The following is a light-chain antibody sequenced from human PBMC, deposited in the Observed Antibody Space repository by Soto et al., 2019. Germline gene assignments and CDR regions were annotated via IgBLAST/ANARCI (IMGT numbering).Light chain of an antibody. CDR3: QQLRSYPST. J-gene: IGKJ4*01. V-gene: IGKV1-9*01. Sequence: DIQMTQSPSSLSASVGDRVTITCRASQDIAIYLAWYQQKPGEAPKLLIYAASTLHGGVPSRFSGSGSGPDFALTISSLQAEDFATYYCQQLRSYPSTYGGGTKVDIK. CDR2: AAS. CDR1: QDIAIY.